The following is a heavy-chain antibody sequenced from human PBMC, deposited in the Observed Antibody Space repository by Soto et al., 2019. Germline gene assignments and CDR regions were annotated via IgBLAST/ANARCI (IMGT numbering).Heavy chain of an antibody. V-gene: IGHV3-30-3*01. CDR2: ISHDGTKK. Sequence: GGSLRLSCAASGFTFSSDGVHWVRQAPGKGLEWVAVISHDGTKKYYADSVRGRFTISRDNSENTLYLQMNSLRAEDTAVYYCARDGTSSYYYHAMDAWGQGTTVTVSS. J-gene: IGHJ6*02. CDR1: GFTFSSDG. CDR3: ARDGTSSYYYHAMDA.